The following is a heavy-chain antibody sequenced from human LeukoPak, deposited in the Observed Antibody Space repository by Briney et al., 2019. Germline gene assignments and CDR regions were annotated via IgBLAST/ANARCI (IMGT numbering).Heavy chain of an antibody. CDR2: INGDGSAT. Sequence: GGSLILSCAASGFTFRRHWMHWVRQAPGKGLVWVSRINGDGSATYYADSVKGRFSISRDNPKNTLYRHMHSLRADDTAVYYCAREEEMATNTDYWGQGTLVTVSS. J-gene: IGHJ4*02. V-gene: IGHV3-74*01. D-gene: IGHD5-24*01. CDR1: GFTFRRHW. CDR3: AREEEMATNTDY.